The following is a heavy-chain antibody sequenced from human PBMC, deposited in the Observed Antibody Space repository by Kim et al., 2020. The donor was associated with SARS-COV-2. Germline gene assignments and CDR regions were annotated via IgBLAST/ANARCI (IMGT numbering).Heavy chain of an antibody. CDR3: ARALLSGDSSGWWGPIDYSYGMDV. D-gene: IGHD6-19*01. Sequence: GGSLRLSCAASGFSFSSYGMHWVRQAPGKGPDWVAVIWYDGGNKYHADSVTGRFTISRDNSKNRLYLQMNSLRAEDTAVYYCARALLSGDSSGWWGPIDYSYGMDVWGQGTTVTVSS. CDR2: IWYDGGNK. V-gene: IGHV3-33*01. J-gene: IGHJ6*02. CDR1: GFSFSSYG.